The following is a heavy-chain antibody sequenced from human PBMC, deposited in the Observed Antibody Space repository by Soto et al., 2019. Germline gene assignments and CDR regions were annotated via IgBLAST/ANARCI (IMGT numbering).Heavy chain of an antibody. V-gene: IGHV1-2*04. CDR2: INPNSGGT. CDR1: GYTFTGYY. D-gene: IGHD3-16*01. J-gene: IGHJ6*02. Sequence: ASVKVSCKASGYTFTGYYVHWVRQAPGQGLEWMGWINPNSGGTNYAQKFQGWVTMTRDTSISTAYMELSRLRSDDTAVYYCARGDYGDYYYYGMDVWGQGTTVTVSS. CDR3: ARGDYGDYYYYGMDV.